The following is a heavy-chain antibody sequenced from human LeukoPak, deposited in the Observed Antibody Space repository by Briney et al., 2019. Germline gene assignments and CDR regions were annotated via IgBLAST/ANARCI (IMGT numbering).Heavy chain of an antibody. CDR1: GFTFRNYW. CDR2: ISWDGGST. D-gene: IGHD1-26*01. CDR3: AKDFDGGATGSH. J-gene: IGHJ4*02. Sequence: GGSLRLSCAASGFTFRNYWMSWVRQAPGKGLEWVSLISWDGGSTYYADSVKGRFTISRDNSKNSLYLQMNSLRAEDTALYYCAKDFDGGATGSHWGQGTLVTVSS. V-gene: IGHV3-43D*03.